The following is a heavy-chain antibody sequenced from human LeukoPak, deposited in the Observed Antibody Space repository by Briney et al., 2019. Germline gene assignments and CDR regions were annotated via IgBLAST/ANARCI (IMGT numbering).Heavy chain of an antibody. V-gene: IGHV3-21*01. J-gene: IGHJ4*02. CDR1: GFTFSSYS. Sequence: GGSLRLSCAASGFTFSSYSMNWVRQAPGKGLEWVSTINNNGGSIFYADSVKGRFTISRDHAKNSLFVHMNSLRAGDTAVYYCARDFSSTKCPSLGYWGQGTLVTVSS. D-gene: IGHD2-2*01. CDR3: ARDFSSTKCPSLGY. CDR2: INNNGGSI.